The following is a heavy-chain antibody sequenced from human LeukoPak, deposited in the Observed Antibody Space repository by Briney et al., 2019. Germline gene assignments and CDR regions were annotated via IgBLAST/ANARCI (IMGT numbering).Heavy chain of an antibody. J-gene: IGHJ5*02. D-gene: IGHD6-13*01. CDR3: ARGEYSSSWPNWFDP. Sequence: ASVKVSCKASGYTFTSYGISWVRQAPGQGLEWMGWISAYNGNTNYAQKLQGRVTMTTDTSTSTAYMELRSLRSDDTAVYYCARGEYSSSWPNWFDPWGQGTLVTVSS. V-gene: IGHV1-18*01. CDR1: GYTFTSYG. CDR2: ISAYNGNT.